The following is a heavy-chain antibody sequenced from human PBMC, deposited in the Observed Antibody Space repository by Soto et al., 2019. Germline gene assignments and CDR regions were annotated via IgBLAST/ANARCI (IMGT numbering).Heavy chain of an antibody. Sequence: SVKVSCKASGGTFISYAISWVRQAPGQGLEWMGGIIPIFGTANYAQKFQGRVTITADKSTSTAYKELSSLRSEDTAEYYCARGEALRKRKSAERWYFDICARGTLETVSS. CDR2: IIPIFGTA. J-gene: IGHJ2*01. CDR3: ARGEALRKRKSAERWYFDI. CDR1: GGTFISYA. V-gene: IGHV1-69*06.